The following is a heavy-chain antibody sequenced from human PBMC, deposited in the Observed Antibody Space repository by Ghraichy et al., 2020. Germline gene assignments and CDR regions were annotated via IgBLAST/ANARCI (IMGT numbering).Heavy chain of an antibody. CDR2: INHRKSA. CDR1: GGSISSSNW. CDR3: ARDTEFGDDSWAFDI. J-gene: IGHJ3*02. D-gene: IGHD2-21*02. V-gene: IGHV4-4*02. Sequence: SETLSLTCAVSGGSISSSNWWSWVRQAPGKGLAWIGEINHRKSANYNSSLKSRVTISVDKSKNQVFLKLDSVTAADTAVYYCARDTEFGDDSWAFDIWGQGTMVTVSS.